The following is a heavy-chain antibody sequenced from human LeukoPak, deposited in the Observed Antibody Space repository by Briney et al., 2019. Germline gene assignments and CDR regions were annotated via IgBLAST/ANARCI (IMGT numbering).Heavy chain of an antibody. J-gene: IGHJ4*02. CDR2: INHRGRT. CDR1: GGSFSGYY. V-gene: IGHV4-34*01. Sequence: SETLSLTCAVYGGSFSGYYWSWIRQPPGKGLEWIGEINHRGRTSFNPSLKSRVTISVDTSKNQFSLKLSSVTAADTAVYYCARGRGYSSSWPFDYWGQGTLVTVSS. D-gene: IGHD6-13*01. CDR3: ARGRGYSSSWPFDY.